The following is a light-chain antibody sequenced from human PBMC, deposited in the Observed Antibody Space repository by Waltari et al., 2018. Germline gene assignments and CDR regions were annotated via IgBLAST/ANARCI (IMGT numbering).Light chain of an antibody. J-gene: IGLJ2*01. CDR3: QSYDGINVI. V-gene: IGLV6-57*02. CDR2: AHD. CDR1: SGSIAPPY. Sequence: FMLTQPPSVSESPGKPVTISCTGSSGSIAPPYVQWHPHRPGSAPTTGIYAHDQRPSGVPDRFSGSIDSSANSASRTISGLKTEDEADYYCQSYDGINVIFGGGTKLTVL.